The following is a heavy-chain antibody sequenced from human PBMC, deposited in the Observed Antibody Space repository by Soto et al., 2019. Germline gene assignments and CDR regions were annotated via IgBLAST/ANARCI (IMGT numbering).Heavy chain of an antibody. D-gene: IGHD3-9*01. V-gene: IGHV3-23*01. Sequence: EEQLLESGGGLVQPGGSLRLSCTASGFTFSLYAMSWARHTPGKGLEWVATISGSGERTYYADSVKGRFTISKDNSQNAEFLQMNSLRAEDTAEYYCAKVDWLYNNSYSMEVWGQGTSVTVSS. CDR2: ISGSGERT. CDR1: GFTFSLYA. CDR3: AKVDWLYNNSYSMEV. J-gene: IGHJ6*02.